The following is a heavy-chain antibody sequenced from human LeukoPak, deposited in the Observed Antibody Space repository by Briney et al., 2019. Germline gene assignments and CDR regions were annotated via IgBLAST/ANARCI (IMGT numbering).Heavy chain of an antibody. CDR1: GGILSSYV. J-gene: IGHJ4*02. V-gene: IGHV1-69*05. Sequence: ASVKVSCKSSGGILSSYVITWVRQAPGQGLEWMGGIHPTFGAPNYAQKFQGRVMITTDESTGTDYMELSSLTSEDTAVYYCARATGRGYTYGAAAYWGQGTLVTVSS. CDR3: ARATGRGYTYGAAAY. CDR2: IHPTFGAP. D-gene: IGHD5-18*01.